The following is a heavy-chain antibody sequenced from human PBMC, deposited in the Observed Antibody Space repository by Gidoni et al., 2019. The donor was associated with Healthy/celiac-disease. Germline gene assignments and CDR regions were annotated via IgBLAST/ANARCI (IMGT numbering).Heavy chain of an antibody. V-gene: IGHV3-48*02. D-gene: IGHD2-21*02. J-gene: IGHJ3*02. CDR1: GFTFSSYS. Sequence: EVQLVESGGGVVQPGGSLRLSCAASGFTFSSYSMNWVRQAPGKGLEWVSYISSSSSTIYYADSVNGRFTISRDNAKNSLYLQMNSLRDEDTAVYYCARGQTVVVTPPDAFDIWGQGTMVTVSS. CDR2: ISSSSSTI. CDR3: ARGQTVVVTPPDAFDI.